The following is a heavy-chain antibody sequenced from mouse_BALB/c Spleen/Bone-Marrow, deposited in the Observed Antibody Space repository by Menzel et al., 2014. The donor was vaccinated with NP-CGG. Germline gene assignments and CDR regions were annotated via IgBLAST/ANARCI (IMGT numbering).Heavy chain of an antibody. V-gene: IGHV3-2*02. CDR3: ARGPYYFDY. CDR1: GYSITSDYA. CDR2: ISYSGAT. J-gene: IGHJ2*01. Sequence: EVKLQESGPGLVKPSQSLSLTCTVTGYSITSDYAWNWIRQFPGNKLEWMGYISYSGATTYNPSLKSRISITRDTSKNQFFLQLNSVTTEDTATYYCARGPYYFDYWGQGTTLTVSS.